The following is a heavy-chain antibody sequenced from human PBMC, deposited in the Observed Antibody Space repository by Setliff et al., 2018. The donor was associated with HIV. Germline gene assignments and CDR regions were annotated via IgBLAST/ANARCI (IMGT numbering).Heavy chain of an antibody. V-gene: IGHV4-4*07. Sequence: KPSETLSLTCTVSGGSVSNYYWTRIRQSAGKGLEWIGHINTSGSTKYNPSLKSRLTMSVDSSGNQFSLTLTSVTAADTAVYYCARDPNTGWYYRDFWGPGALVTVSS. CDR2: INTSGST. CDR3: ARDPNTGWYYRDF. J-gene: IGHJ4*02. D-gene: IGHD6-19*01. CDR1: GGSVSNYY.